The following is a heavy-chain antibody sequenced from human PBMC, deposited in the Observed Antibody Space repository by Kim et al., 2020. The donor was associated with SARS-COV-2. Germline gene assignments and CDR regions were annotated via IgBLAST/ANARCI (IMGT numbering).Heavy chain of an antibody. CDR1: GFTVTQAW. CDR2: ITSDGTT. J-gene: IGHJ4*02. Sequence: GGSLRLSCAASGFTVTQAWMNWVRQAPGKGLEWVGRITSDGTTDFAARVKGGPSIPIDDSTNTLSLQINNLHTDETGGHYLSWGVVIAWPGAYFNFRRQG. D-gene: IGHD3-16*02. V-gene: IGHV3-15*01. CDR3: SWGVVIAWPGAYFNF.